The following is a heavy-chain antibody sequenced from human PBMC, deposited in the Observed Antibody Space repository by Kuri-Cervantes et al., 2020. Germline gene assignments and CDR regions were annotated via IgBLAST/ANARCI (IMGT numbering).Heavy chain of an antibody. V-gene: IGHV3-9*01. CDR1: GFTFSDYY. D-gene: IGHD3-10*01. Sequence: SLKISCAASGFTFSDYYMSWIRQAPGKGLEWVSGISWNSDSIGYADSVKGRFTISRDNAKNSLYLQMNSLRAEDTALYYCAKGSTMVQGMVGNYFDYWGQGTLVTVSS. CDR3: AKGSTMVQGMVGNYFDY. J-gene: IGHJ4*02. CDR2: ISWNSDSI.